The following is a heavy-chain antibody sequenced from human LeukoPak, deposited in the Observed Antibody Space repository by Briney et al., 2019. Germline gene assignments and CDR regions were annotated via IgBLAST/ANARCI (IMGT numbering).Heavy chain of an antibody. CDR3: ARGGADSSSWCGSPFDY. D-gene: IGHD6-13*01. CDR2: FHYSGST. J-gene: IGHJ4*02. CDR1: GGSISPHY. V-gene: IGHV4-59*11. Sequence: SETLSLTCTVSGGSISPHYWAWIRQPPGKGLEWIGYFHYSGSTYYNPSLKSRVTISVDRSKNQFSLKLNSVTAADTAVYYCARGGADSSSWCGSPFDYWGQGTLVTVSS.